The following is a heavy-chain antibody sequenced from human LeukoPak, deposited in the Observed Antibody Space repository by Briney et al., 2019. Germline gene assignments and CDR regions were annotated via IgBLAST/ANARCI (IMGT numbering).Heavy chain of an antibody. CDR3: ARDVAVPGERYYFDY. D-gene: IGHD6-19*01. J-gene: IGHJ4*02. CDR2: IGAAGGGR. Sequence: GGSLRLSCVGSGFSFYNYAMNWVRQAPGKGLEWVSGIGAAGGGRYYGDSVKGRFSISRDLSTNTLYLQMDSLRAEDTAIYYCARDVAVPGERYYFDYWGPGTLVTVSS. V-gene: IGHV3-23*01. CDR1: GFSFYNYA.